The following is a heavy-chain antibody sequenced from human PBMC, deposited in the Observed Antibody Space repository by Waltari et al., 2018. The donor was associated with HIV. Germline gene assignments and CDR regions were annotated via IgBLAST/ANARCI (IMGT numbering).Heavy chain of an antibody. J-gene: IGHJ4*02. D-gene: IGHD3-10*01. CDR3: ARGIFGGNPGY. Sequence: QLQLRESGPRLVEPLETLALNCSVSGGSIITYLWNWYRQPPGKGLEWIGYIHSPGRTNYNPSLKSRVTISVDTSKTVFSLQLKSVTAADTAIYYCARGIFGGNPGYWGRGTLITVS. CDR2: IHSPGRT. CDR1: GGSIITYL. V-gene: IGHV4-59*01.